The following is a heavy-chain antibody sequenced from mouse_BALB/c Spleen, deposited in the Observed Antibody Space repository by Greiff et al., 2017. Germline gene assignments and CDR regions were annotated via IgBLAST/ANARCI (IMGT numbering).Heavy chain of an antibody. V-gene: IGHV1S81*02. D-gene: IGHD2-3*01. CDR1: GYTFTSYW. CDR3: AKDLSYDGNFDY. CDR2: INPSNGRT. J-gene: IGHJ2*01. Sequence: QVQLKQPGAELVKPGASVKLSCKASGYTFTSYWMHWVKQRPGQGLEWIGEINPSNGRTNYNEKFKSKATLTVDKSSSTAYMQLSSLTSEDSAVYYCAKDLSYDGNFDYWGQGTTLTVSS.